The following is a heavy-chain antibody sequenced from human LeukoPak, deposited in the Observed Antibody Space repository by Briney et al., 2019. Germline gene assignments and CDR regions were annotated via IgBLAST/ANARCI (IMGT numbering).Heavy chain of an antibody. J-gene: IGHJ3*02. D-gene: IGHD4-23*01. V-gene: IGHV4-30-4*01. CDR3: ARLPPGGDYGGNSGSGAFDI. Sequence: PSQTLSLTCTVSGGSISSGDYYWSWIRQPPGKGLEWIGYIYYSGITYYNPSLKSRVTISVDTSKNQFSLRLSSVTAADTAVYYCARLPPGGDYGGNSGSGAFDIWGHGTMVTVSP. CDR1: GGSISSGDYY. CDR2: IYYSGIT.